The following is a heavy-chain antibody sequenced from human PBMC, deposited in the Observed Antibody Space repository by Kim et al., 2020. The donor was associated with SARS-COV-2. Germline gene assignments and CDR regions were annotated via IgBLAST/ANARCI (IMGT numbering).Heavy chain of an antibody. Sequence: GGSLRLSCAASGLTFRDYYMYWVRQAPGKGLLCVSRLNRDGSVADYADSVVGRVTVSRDNARNTMSLQMNSLRAEGTGVYYCTKGAEGSFQHWGRGTVVTVAP. CDR3: TKGAEGSFQH. CDR2: LNRDGSVA. V-gene: IGHV3-74*01. CDR1: GLTFRDYY. J-gene: IGHJ1*01.